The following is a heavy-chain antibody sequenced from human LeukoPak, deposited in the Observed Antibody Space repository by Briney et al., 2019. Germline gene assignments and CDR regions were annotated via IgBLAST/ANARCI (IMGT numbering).Heavy chain of an antibody. D-gene: IGHD3-3*01. CDR2: LNPNTGGT. CDR1: GYTFTGYY. CDR3: PREPTYYDFWSGYYDAFDI. V-gene: IGHV1-2*06. J-gene: IGHJ3*02. Sequence: ASVKVSCKASGYTFTGYYMHWVRKAPGQGLEWMGRLNPNTGGTEYAQKFQGRVTMTRDTSISTAYMELSRLRSDDTAVYYCPREPTYYDFWSGYYDAFDIWGQGTMVTVSS.